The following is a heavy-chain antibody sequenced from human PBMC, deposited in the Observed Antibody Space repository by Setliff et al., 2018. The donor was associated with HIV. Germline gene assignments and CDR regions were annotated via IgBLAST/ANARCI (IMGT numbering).Heavy chain of an antibody. CDR2: INLNSGGT. J-gene: IGHJ4*02. Sequence: ASVKVSCKASGYTFTAYHMHWVRQAPGQGLEWMGWINLNSGGTSYAQKFQGRVTMTRDTSINTGYMELSRLRSDYTALYYCASAVAGTPLDYLGQGALVTVSS. D-gene: IGHD6-19*01. CDR1: GYTFTAYH. CDR3: ASAVAGTPLDY. V-gene: IGHV1-2*02.